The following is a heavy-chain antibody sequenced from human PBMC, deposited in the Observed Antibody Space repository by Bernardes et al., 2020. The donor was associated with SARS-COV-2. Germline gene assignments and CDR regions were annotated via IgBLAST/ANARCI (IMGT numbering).Heavy chain of an antibody. Sequence: GGSLRLSCAASGFTVSGNYMSWVRQAPGKGLEWVSVIYSGGSTYYADSVKGRFTISRDRSKNTVYLEMNSLRADDTALYYCARELQWTFDVWGQGTMVTVSS. J-gene: IGHJ3*01. CDR1: GFTVSGNY. CDR3: ARELQWTFDV. V-gene: IGHV3-53*01. D-gene: IGHD6-19*01. CDR2: IYSGGST.